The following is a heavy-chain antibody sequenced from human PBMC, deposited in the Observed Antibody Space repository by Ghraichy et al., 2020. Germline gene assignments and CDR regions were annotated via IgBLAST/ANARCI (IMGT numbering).Heavy chain of an antibody. Sequence: GGSLRLSCAASGFTFSSYWMSWVRQAPGKGLEWVANIKQDGSEKYYVDSVKGRFTISRDNAKNSLYLQMNSLRAEDTAVYYCARDIITPGGYYYYGMDVWGQGTTVTVSS. J-gene: IGHJ6*02. CDR3: ARDIITPGGYYYYGMDV. V-gene: IGHV3-7*01. CDR2: IKQDGSEK. D-gene: IGHD3-10*01. CDR1: GFTFSSYW.